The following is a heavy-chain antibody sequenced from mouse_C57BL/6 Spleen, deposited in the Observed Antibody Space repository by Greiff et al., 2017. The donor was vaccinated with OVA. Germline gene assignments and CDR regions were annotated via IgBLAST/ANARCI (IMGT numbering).Heavy chain of an antibody. V-gene: IGHV2-9-1*01. D-gene: IGHD2-4*01. CDR2: IWTGGGT. J-gene: IGHJ4*01. CDR3: ARNSGYDYDGYAMDY. CDR1: GFSLTSYA. Sequence: QVQLKQSGPGLVAPSQSLSITCTVSGFSLTSYAISWVRQPPGKGLEWLGVIWTGGGTNYNSALKSRLSISKDNSKSQVFLKMNSLQTDDTARYYCARNSGYDYDGYAMDYWGQGTSVTVSS.